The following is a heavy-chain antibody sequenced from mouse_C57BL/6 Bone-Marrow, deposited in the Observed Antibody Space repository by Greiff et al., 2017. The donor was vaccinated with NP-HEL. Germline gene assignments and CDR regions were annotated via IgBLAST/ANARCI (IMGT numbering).Heavy chain of an antibody. CDR2: ISNGGGST. D-gene: IGHD2-4*01. CDR3: ARPSIYYDYDGFAY. J-gene: IGHJ3*01. CDR1: GFTFSDYY. Sequence: VQGVESGGGLVQPGGSLKLSCAASGFTFSDYYMYWVRQTPEKRLEWVAYISNGGGSTYYPDTVKGRFTISRDNAKNTLYLQMSRLKSEDTAMYYCARPSIYYDYDGFAYWGQGTLVTVSA. V-gene: IGHV5-12*01.